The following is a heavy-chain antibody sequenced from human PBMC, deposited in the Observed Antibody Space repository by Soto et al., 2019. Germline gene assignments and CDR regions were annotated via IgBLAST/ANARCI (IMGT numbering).Heavy chain of an antibody. V-gene: IGHV4-4*02. CDR3: ASRQSSPYFDY. Sequence: SETLSLTCAVSGGSISDTNWWTWVRQTPGKGLEWIGEIYHSGSPTYSPSLRGRATISVDKSNNQFSLRLRYVTAADTAVYYCASRQSSPYFDYWGQRTLVTVSS. D-gene: IGHD3-10*01. CDR1: GGSISDTNW. CDR2: IYHSGSP. J-gene: IGHJ4*02.